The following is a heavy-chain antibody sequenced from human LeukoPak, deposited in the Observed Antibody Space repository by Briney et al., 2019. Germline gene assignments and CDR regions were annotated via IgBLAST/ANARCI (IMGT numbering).Heavy chain of an antibody. CDR1: GASNSSSSYY. J-gene: IGHJ6*02. CDR2: IYYSGST. CDR3: ARDLPPGSFYYYGMDV. V-gene: IGHV4-31*03. D-gene: IGHD3-10*01. Sequence: SETLSLTCTASGASNSSSSYYWSWIRQHPGKGLEWIGYIYYSGSTYYNPSLKSRVTISVDTSKNQFSLKLSSVTAADTAVYYCARDLPPGSFYYYGMDVWGQGTTVTVSS.